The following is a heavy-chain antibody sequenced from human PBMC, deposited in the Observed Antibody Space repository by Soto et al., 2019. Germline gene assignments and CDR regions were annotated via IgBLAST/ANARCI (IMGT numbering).Heavy chain of an antibody. Sequence: EGQLVESGGVLFQPGGPLRLSCTPSKFSFSAHSLDWFRQAPGQGLEWVGRTVNKDSSYTTEYAAAVKGRFTISRDDSENSLYLQMTSLRTEDTAVYYCVRERYAGFEYWGQGALVTVSS. J-gene: IGHJ4*02. V-gene: IGHV3-72*01. CDR2: TVNKDSSYTT. CDR3: VRERYAGFEY. CDR1: KFSFSAHS. D-gene: IGHD2-2*01.